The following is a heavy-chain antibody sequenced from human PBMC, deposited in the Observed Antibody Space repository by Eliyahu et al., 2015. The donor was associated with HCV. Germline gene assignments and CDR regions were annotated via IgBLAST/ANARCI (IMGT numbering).Heavy chain of an antibody. V-gene: IGHV3-11*01. D-gene: IGHD2-2*02. CDR3: ARYTPPFDY. CDR1: GFTFXDYY. J-gene: IGHJ4*02. CDR2: XSSSGSSI. Sequence: QVQLVESGGGLVKXGGSXXLSXXASGFTFXDYYMSWIRQAPGRGLEWVSYXSSSGSSIYYADSVKGRFTISRDNAKNSLYLQMNSLRAEDTAVYYCARYTPPFDYWGQGTLVTVSS.